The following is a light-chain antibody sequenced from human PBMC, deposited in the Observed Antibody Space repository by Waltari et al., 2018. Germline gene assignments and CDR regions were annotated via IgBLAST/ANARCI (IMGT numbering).Light chain of an antibody. J-gene: IGKJ3*01. CDR3: QQYNSAPFT. V-gene: IGKV1-5*01. Sequence: DIQMTQSPSSLSASVGDKVTITCQASKSINSWLAWYQQKPGKAPKPLIYKASSLESGVPSRFSGSGSGTDFTLTISSLQPEDFATYYCQQYNSAPFTFGPGTKLDIK. CDR1: KSINSW. CDR2: KAS.